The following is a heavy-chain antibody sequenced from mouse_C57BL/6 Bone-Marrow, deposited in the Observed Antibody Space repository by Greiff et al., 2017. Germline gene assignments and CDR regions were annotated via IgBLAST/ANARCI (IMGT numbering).Heavy chain of an antibody. V-gene: IGHV1-47*01. D-gene: IGHD2-3*01. CDR3: ARGLIYDGYSWYFDV. J-gene: IGHJ1*03. Sequence: AQRVESGAELVKPGASVKMSCKASGYTFTTYPIEWMKQNHGKSLEWIGNFHPYNDDTKYNEKFKGKATLTVEKSSSTVYLELSRLTSDDSAVYYCARGLIYDGYSWYFDVWGTGTTVTVSS. CDR2: FHPYNDDT. CDR1: GYTFTTYP.